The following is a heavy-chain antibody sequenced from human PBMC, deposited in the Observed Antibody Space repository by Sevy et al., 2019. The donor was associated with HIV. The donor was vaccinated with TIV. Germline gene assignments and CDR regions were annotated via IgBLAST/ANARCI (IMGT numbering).Heavy chain of an antibody. CDR3: ARDLLVGSTYFFDI. CDR1: GFTFTNYN. Sequence: GGSLRLSCAASGFTFTNYNMNWVRQAPGEGLKWVSSISSSSADIYYTDSVKGRFTVSRDNSRKSLFLQMNGLSAEDTALYYCARDLLVGSTYFFDIWGRGTMVTVSS. J-gene: IGHJ3*02. CDR2: ISSSSADI. D-gene: IGHD1-26*01. V-gene: IGHV3-21*01.